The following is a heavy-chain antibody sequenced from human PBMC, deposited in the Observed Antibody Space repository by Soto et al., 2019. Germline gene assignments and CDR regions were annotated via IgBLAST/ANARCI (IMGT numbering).Heavy chain of an antibody. D-gene: IGHD3-3*01. J-gene: IGHJ4*02. CDR1: GYTFTSYD. Sequence: SVKVSCKASGYTFTSYDINWVRQATGQGLEWMGWMNPNSGNTGYAQKFQGRVTMTRNTSISTAYMELSSLRSEDTAVYYCARGNRGYYDFWSGPNYFDYWGQGTLVTVSS. V-gene: IGHV1-8*01. CDR3: ARGNRGYYDFWSGPNYFDY. CDR2: MNPNSGNT.